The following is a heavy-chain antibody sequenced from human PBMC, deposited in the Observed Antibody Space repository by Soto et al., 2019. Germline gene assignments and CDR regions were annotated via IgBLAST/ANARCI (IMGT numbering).Heavy chain of an antibody. CDR1: GGTFSIYA. J-gene: IGHJ3*02. Sequence: QVQLVQSGAEVKQPGSSVKVSCKASGGTFSIYAISWVRQAPGQGLEWMGGIIPIFGTANYAQKFQGRVTITADESTSTAYMELSSLRSEGTAVYYCARDGGDAPPMNDAVDIWGQGTMVTVSS. V-gene: IGHV1-69*01. CDR2: IIPIFGTA. D-gene: IGHD2-21*02. CDR3: ARDGGDAPPMNDAVDI.